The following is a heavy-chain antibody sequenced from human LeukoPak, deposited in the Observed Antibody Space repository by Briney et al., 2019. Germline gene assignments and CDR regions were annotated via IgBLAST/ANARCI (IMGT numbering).Heavy chain of an antibody. CDR1: GGSISSGGYY. D-gene: IGHD6-13*01. Sequence: PSEALSLTCTVSGGSISSGGYYWSWIRQPPGKGLEWIGYIHYSGTTDYNPSLKGRVTISVDTSKSQFSLRLSSVTAADTAVYYCATEESGSSSYYYYMDLWGKGTTVTVSS. CDR3: ATEESGSSSYYYYMDL. J-gene: IGHJ6*03. V-gene: IGHV4-61*08. CDR2: IHYSGTT.